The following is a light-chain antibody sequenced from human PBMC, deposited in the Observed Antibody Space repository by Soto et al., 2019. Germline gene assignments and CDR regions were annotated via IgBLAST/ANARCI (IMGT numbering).Light chain of an antibody. V-gene: IGLV1-40*01. CDR1: SSNIGAGYD. J-gene: IGLJ1*01. Sequence: QSVLTQPPSVSGAPGQRVTISCTGSSSNIGAGYDVHWYQQLPGTAPKLLIYHNSNRPSGVPDRFSGSKSGTSASLAITGLQAEDETDYYCQSYDSSVSGSRVFGTRTKLTVL. CDR2: HNS. CDR3: QSYDSSVSGSRV.